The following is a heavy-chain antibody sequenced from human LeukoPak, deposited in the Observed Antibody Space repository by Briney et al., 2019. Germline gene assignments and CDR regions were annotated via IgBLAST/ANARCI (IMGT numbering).Heavy chain of an antibody. CDR1: GASFSTYY. J-gene: IGHJ5*02. CDR3: AGYGSGSDYYAAS. V-gene: IGHV4-34*01. D-gene: IGHD3-10*01. CDR2: INHRGST. Sequence: SETLSLTCAVYGASFSTYYWRWIRQPPGKGLEWIGEINHRGSTNYNPSLKSRVTISVDTSKNHFSLRLSSVTAADTAVYYCAGYGSGSDYYAASWGQGTLVTVSS.